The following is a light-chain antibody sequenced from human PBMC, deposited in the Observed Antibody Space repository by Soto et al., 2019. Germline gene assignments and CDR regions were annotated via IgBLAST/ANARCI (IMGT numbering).Light chain of an antibody. Sequence: DIQMTQSPSSLSASVGDRVTITCRASQSISSYLNWYQQKLGKAPKLLIYAASSLQSGVPSRFSGSGSGTDFTLTIISLQPEDFVTYYCQQSYSTPYTFGQVTKLEIK. V-gene: IGKV1-39*01. J-gene: IGKJ2*01. CDR3: QQSYSTPYT. CDR2: AAS. CDR1: QSISSY.